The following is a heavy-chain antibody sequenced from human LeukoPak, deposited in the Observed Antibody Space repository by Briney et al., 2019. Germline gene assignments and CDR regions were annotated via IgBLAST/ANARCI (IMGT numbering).Heavy chain of an antibody. V-gene: IGHV1-69*04. J-gene: IGHJ3*02. CDR1: GGTFSSYA. Sequence: ASVKVSCKASGGTFSSYAISWVRQAPGQGVEWMGRIIPILGIANYAQKFQGRVTITADKSTSTAYMELSSLRSEDTAVYYCARHYSNAFDIWGQGTMVTVSS. CDR3: ARHYSNAFDI. D-gene: IGHD4-11*01. CDR2: IIPILGIA.